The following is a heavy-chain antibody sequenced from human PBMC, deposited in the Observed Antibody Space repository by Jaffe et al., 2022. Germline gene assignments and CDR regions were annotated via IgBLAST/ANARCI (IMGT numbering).Heavy chain of an antibody. J-gene: IGHJ6*03. Sequence: QVQLVQSGAEVKKPGSSVKVSCKASGGTFSSYAISWVRQAPGQGLEWMGGIIPIFGTANYAQKFQGRVTITADESTSTAYMELSSLRSEDTAVYYCARDGVSAPVAIFGVAPIYYYMDVWGKGTTVTVSS. V-gene: IGHV1-69*01. CDR1: GGTFSSYA. D-gene: IGHD3-3*01. CDR3: ARDGVSAPVAIFGVAPIYYYMDV. CDR2: IIPIFGTA.